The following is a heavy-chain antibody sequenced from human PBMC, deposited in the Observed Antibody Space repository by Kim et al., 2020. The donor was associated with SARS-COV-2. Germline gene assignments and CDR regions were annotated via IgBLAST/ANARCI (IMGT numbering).Heavy chain of an antibody. D-gene: IGHD2-21*02. J-gene: IGHJ4*02. Sequence: SETLSLTCAVYGGSFSGYYWSWIRQPPGKGLESIGEINHSGSTNYNPSLKSRVTISVDTSKNQFSLKLSSVTAADTAVYYCARGTGDAVTANDYWGQGTLVTVSS. CDR1: GGSFSGYY. CDR2: INHSGST. V-gene: IGHV4-34*01. CDR3: ARGTGDAVTANDY.